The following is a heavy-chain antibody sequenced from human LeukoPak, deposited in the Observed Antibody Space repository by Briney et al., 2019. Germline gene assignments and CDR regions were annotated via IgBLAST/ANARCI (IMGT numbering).Heavy chain of an antibody. CDR2: IWYDGSNK. Sequence: PGRSLRPSCAASGFTFSSYGMHWVRQAPGKGLEWVAVIWYDGSNKYYADSVKGRFTISRDNSKNTLYLQMNSLRAEDTAVYYCAKDLIGIVATITGFDYWGQGTLVTVSS. J-gene: IGHJ4*02. D-gene: IGHD5-12*01. V-gene: IGHV3-33*06. CDR3: AKDLIGIVATITGFDY. CDR1: GFTFSSYG.